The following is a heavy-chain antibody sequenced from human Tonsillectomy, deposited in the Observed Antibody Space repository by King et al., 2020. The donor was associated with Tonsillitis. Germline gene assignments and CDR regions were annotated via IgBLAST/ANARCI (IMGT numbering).Heavy chain of an antibody. D-gene: IGHD3-16*01. J-gene: IGHJ3*02. CDR2: IYYSGST. CDR3: ARDQGLWDRNDAFDI. CDR1: GGSISSYY. Sequence: QLQESGPGLVKPSETLSLTCTVSGGSISSYYWSWIRQPPGKGLEWIGYIYYSGSTNYNPSLKSRVTISVDTSKNQFSLKLSSVTAADTAVYYCARDQGLWDRNDAFDIWGQGTMVTVSS. V-gene: IGHV4-59*01.